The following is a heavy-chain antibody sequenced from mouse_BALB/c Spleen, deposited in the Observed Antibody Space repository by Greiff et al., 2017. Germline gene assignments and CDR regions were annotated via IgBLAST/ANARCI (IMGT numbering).Heavy chain of an antibody. D-gene: IGHD1-1*01. CDR3: ARLDYGYAMDY. CDR2: INPSNGRT. CDR1: GYTFTSYW. J-gene: IGHJ4*01. Sequence: QVQLQQPGAELVKPGASVKLSCKAYGYTFTSYWMHWVKQRPGQGLEWIGEINPSNGRTNYNEKFKSKATLTVDKSSSTAYMQLSSLTSEDSAVYYCARLDYGYAMDYWGQGTSVTVSS. V-gene: IGHV1S81*02.